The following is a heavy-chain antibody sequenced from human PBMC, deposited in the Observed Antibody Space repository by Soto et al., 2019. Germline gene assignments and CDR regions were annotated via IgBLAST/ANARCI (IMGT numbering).Heavy chain of an antibody. V-gene: IGHV1-46*01. D-gene: IGHD2-15*01. CDR1: GYNFTNYY. CDR2: ISPNSGST. J-gene: IGHJ3*02. CDR3: ARDCRGDNCYSRAFDM. Sequence: QVQLVHSGAEVKKPGASVKVSCKASGYNFTNYYIHWVRQAPGQGLEWMGIISPNSGSTSYAQKFQGRVTMTRDRSTSTVFMELSSVRSEDTAVYYCARDCRGDNCYSRAFDMWGQGTMVTVSS.